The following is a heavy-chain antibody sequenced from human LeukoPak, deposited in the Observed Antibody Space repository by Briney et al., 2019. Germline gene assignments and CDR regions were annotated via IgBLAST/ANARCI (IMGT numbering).Heavy chain of an antibody. CDR2: ISGSGGST. J-gene: IGHJ5*02. Sequence: GESLRVSCAASGFTFGSYAMSWVRQAPGKGLEWVSAISGSGGSTYYADSVKGRFTISRDNSKNTLYLQMNSLRAEDTAVYYCAKAIDRPRYNWFDPWGQGTLVTVSS. CDR1: GFTFGSYA. CDR3: AKAIDRPRYNWFDP. V-gene: IGHV3-23*01.